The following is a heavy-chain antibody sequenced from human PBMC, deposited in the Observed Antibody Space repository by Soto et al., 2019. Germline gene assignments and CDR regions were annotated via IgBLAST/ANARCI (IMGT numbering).Heavy chain of an antibody. V-gene: IGHV5-51*01. CDR3: VRHGGRYTSYVDCFCS. D-gene: IGHD4-17*01. CDR1: GYSFTNYW. J-gene: IGHJ1*01. CDR2: IYPSDSDT. Sequence: GEALKISCKGSGYSFTNYWIGWLRQMPGEGLESVGIIYPSDSDTRYRPSFQGQVLISADKSISTAFLQRSSLKAAATAGYYWVRHGGRYTSYVDCFCSWGRGTRGTVSS.